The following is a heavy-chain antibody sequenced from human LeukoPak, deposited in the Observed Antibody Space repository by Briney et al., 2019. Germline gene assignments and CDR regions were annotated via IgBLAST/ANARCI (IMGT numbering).Heavy chain of an antibody. CDR1: GGSLSSYY. J-gene: IGHJ5*02. CDR2: IYYSGST. CDR3: ARDSCSSTSCASTQLWLPWFDP. D-gene: IGHD2-2*01. V-gene: IGHV4-59*01. Sequence: SETLSLTCTVSGGSLSSYYWSWLRQPPGKGLEWIGYIYYSGSTNYNPSLKSRVTISVDTSKNQFSLKLSSVTAADTAVYYCARDSCSSTSCASTQLWLPWFDPWGQGTLVTVSS.